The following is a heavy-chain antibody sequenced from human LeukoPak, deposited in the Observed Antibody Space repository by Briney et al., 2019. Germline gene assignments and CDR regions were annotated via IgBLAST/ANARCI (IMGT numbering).Heavy chain of an antibody. CDR1: GFTFSTYA. CDR3: ARLGSSGNYLALDY. J-gene: IGHJ4*02. Sequence: GGSLRLSCAASGFTFSTYAMYWVRQAPGKGLEYVSAISSNGGSTYYANSVKGRFTISRDNSKNTLALQMGSLRAEDMAVYYCARLGSSGNYLALDYWGQGTLVTVSS. D-gene: IGHD3-22*01. V-gene: IGHV3-64*01. CDR2: ISSNGGST.